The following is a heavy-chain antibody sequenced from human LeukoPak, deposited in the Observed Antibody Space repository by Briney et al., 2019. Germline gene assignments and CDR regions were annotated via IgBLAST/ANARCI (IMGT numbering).Heavy chain of an antibody. V-gene: IGHV4-4*07. CDR1: GGSINFYY. J-gene: IGHJ4*02. Sequence: SETLSLTCTVSGGSINFYYWSWIRQPAGKGLEWIRRIYSTGSTNYSPSLKSRVTMSVDKSKNQFSLNLSSVTAADTAVYYCARGIADPYSFDSWGQGTLVTVSS. CDR3: ARGIADPYSFDS. CDR2: IYSTGST. D-gene: IGHD6-13*01.